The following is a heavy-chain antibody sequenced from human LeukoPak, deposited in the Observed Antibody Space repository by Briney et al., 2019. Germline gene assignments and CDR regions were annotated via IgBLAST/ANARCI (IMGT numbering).Heavy chain of an antibody. V-gene: IGHV3-23*01. D-gene: IGHD1-26*01. CDR3: AKDPKMGPGGYFDY. CDR2: ISGSGGST. Sequence: GGSLRLSCAASGFSVTNNYMSWVRQAPGKGLEWVSAISGSGGSTYYADSVKGRFTISRDNSKNTLYLQMNSLRAEDTAVYYCAKDPKMGPGGYFDYWGQGTLVTVSS. J-gene: IGHJ4*02. CDR1: GFSVTNNY.